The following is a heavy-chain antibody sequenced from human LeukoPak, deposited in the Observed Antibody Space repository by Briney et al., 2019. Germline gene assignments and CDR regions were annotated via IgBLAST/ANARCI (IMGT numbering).Heavy chain of an antibody. J-gene: IGHJ4*02. CDR3: ARGGHNYGYYN. D-gene: IGHD5-18*01. V-gene: IGHV4-34*01. CDR2: INYRGST. CDR1: GGSFSDYF. Sequence: PSETLSLTCAVYGGSFSDYFWSWIRQPPGKGLEWIGEINYRGSTNYNPSLKSRVTMSIDTSKNQYSLKLNSVTSADTAVYYCARGGHNYGYYNWGQGTLVTVSS.